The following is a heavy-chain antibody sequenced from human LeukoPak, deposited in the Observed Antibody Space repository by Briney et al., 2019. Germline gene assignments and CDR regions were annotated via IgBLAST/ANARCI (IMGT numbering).Heavy chain of an antibody. Sequence: SVKVSCTASGGTFSSYAISWVRQAPGQGLEWMGRIIPILGIANYAQKFQGRVTITADKSTSTAYMELSSLRSEDTAVYYCARDYYDSSGYYLSYYFDYWGQGTLVTVSS. D-gene: IGHD3-22*01. V-gene: IGHV1-69*04. CDR2: IIPILGIA. J-gene: IGHJ4*02. CDR3: ARDYYDSSGYYLSYYFDY. CDR1: GGTFSSYA.